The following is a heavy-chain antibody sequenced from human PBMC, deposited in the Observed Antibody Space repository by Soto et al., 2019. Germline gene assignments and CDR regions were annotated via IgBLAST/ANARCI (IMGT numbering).Heavy chain of an antibody. Sequence: QVQLRESGPGVVKPSETLSLTCAVSGDSITDYEWCWIRQPPGRGLEWIGYVTETGRTHNLNPALKPRVTMSRDTSESQVSLKLSSVTAADTAVYYCARGHWGSLEVWGQGTAVTVSS. CDR1: GDSITDYE. D-gene: IGHD7-27*01. V-gene: IGHV4-59*01. CDR2: VTETGRTH. J-gene: IGHJ6*02. CDR3: ARGHWGSLEV.